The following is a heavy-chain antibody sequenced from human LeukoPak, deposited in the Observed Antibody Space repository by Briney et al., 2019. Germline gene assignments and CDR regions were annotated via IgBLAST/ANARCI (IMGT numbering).Heavy chain of an antibody. CDR2: IIPILGIA. Sequence: SVKVSCKASGGTFSSYTISWVRQAPGQGLEWMGRIIPILGIANYAQKFQGRVTITADKSTSTAYMDLSSLRSEDTAVYYCAMSSGYCSSTSCSRRAEYFQHWGQGTLVTVSS. V-gene: IGHV1-69*02. J-gene: IGHJ1*01. CDR3: AMSSGYCSSTSCSRRAEYFQH. CDR1: GGTFSSYT. D-gene: IGHD2-2*01.